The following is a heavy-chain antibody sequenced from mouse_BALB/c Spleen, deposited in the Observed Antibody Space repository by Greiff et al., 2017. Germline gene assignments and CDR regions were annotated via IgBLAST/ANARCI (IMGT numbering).Heavy chain of an antibody. V-gene: IGHV2-2*02. CDR3: ASYDYDEEFFAY. Sequence: VQLVESGPGLVQPSQSLSITCTVSGFSLTSYGVHWVRQSPGKGLEWLGVIWSGGSRDYNAAVISRLSISKDNSKSQVFFKMNSLQANDTAIYYCASYDYDEEFFAYWGQGTLVTVSA. J-gene: IGHJ3*01. D-gene: IGHD2-4*01. CDR2: IWSGGSR. CDR1: GFSLTSYG.